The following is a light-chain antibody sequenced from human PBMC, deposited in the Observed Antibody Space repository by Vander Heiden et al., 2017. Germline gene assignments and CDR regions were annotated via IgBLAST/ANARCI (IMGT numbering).Light chain of an antibody. V-gene: IGLV3-19*01. CDR1: SLRSHS. J-gene: IGLJ2*01. CDR2: GKS. CDR3: NARDSRGSQLV. Sequence: SSELTQAPAVSVALGQTVRLTCQGDSLRSHSASWYQQKPGQAPVLVIYGKSNRPSGIPDRFSGSSSGSTASLTITGAQAEEEADYGWNARDSRGSQLVFGGGTKLTVL.